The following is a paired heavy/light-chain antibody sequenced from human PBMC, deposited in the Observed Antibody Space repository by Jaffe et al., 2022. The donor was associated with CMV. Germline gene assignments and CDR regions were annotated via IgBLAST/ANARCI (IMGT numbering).Heavy chain of an antibody. CDR2: ISGSGSTI. Sequence: EVQLVESGGGLVQPGGSLRLSCAVSGFTFSSYEMNWVRQAPGKGLEWVSYISGSGSTIYYADSVKGRFTISRDNAKNSLYLQMNSLRGEDTAVYYCAREILGIVTSGTSYWGQGTLVTVSS. CDR1: GFTFSSYE. V-gene: IGHV3-48*03. J-gene: IGHJ4*02. D-gene: IGHD6-13*01. CDR3: AREILGIVTSGTSY.
Light chain of an antibody. V-gene: IGLV3-21*04. CDR3: QVWDTNSEHHV. CDR1: NIASKS. J-gene: IGLJ3*02. Sequence: YVVTQPPSVSVAPGKTATITCGGNNIASKSVQWFQQRPGQAPVLVIYYDSDRPSGIPERFSGSNSGNTATLTLSRVEAGDEADYYCQVWDTNSEHHVFGGGTKLTVL. CDR2: YDS.